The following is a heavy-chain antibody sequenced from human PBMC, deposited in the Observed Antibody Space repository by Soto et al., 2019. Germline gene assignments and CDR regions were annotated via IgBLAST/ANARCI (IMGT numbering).Heavy chain of an antibody. CDR2: ISGSGGST. CDR1: GFTFSSYA. J-gene: IGHJ3*02. Sequence: EVQLLESGGGLVQTGGSLRLSCAASGFTFSSYAMSWVRQAPGKGLEWVSAISGSGGSTYYADSVKRRFTIYRDNSKNTLYLPMNSLRAEDTAVYYCANAPPWIVVRAFDIWGQGTMVTVSS. V-gene: IGHV3-23*01. D-gene: IGHD3-22*01. CDR3: ANAPPWIVVRAFDI.